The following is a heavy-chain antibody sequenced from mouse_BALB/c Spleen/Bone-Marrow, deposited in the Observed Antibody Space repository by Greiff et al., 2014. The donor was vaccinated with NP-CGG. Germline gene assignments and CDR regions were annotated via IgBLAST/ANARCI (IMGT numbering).Heavy chain of an antibody. CDR1: GYTFTDYN. V-gene: IGHV1S29*02. D-gene: IGHD1-1*01. Sequence: SGPELVKPGASVRISCKASGYTFTDYNMHWVKQSHGKSLEWIGYIYPYNGGTGYNQKFKSKATLTVDNSSSTAYMELRSLTSEDSAVYYCARREAVVADFDYWGQGTTLTVSS. CDR2: IYPYNGGT. J-gene: IGHJ2*01. CDR3: ARREAVVADFDY.